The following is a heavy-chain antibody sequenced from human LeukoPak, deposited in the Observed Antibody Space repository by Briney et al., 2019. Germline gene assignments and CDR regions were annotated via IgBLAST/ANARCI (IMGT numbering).Heavy chain of an antibody. D-gene: IGHD3-22*01. Sequence: GGSLRLSCAVSGSTFSSYEMNWVRQAPGKGLECVSYISSSGSSTYYADSVKGRFTISRDNAKNSLYLQMNSLRAEDTAVYYCARDYVDYYDSSGSIYWGQGTLVTVSS. CDR2: ISSSGSST. CDR3: ARDYVDYYDSSGSIY. V-gene: IGHV3-48*03. CDR1: GSTFSSYE. J-gene: IGHJ4*02.